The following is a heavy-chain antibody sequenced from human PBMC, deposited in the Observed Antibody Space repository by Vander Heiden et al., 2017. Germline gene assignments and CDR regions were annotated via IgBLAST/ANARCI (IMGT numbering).Heavy chain of an antibody. CDR3: ARRYYYGSGTNGYYGMDV. J-gene: IGHJ6*02. V-gene: IGHV5-51*01. CDR2: IYPGDSDT. Sequence: EVQLVQSGAEVKKPGESLKISCKGSGYSFTSYWIGWVRQMPGKGLEWMGIIYPGDSDTRYSPSFQGQVTISADKSISTAYLQWSSLKASDTAMYYCARRYYYGSGTNGYYGMDVWGQGTTVTVSS. D-gene: IGHD3-10*01. CDR1: GYSFTSYW.